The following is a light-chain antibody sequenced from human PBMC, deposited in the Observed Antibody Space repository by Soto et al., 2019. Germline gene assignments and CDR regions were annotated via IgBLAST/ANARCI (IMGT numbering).Light chain of an antibody. Sequence: EIVMTQSPATLSVSPGERATLSCRASQSVSSNLAWYQQKPGQAPRLLIYGASTRVTGIPARFSGSGSGTEFTLTISSLQSEDFAVYYCQQYNNWPMYTFGQGTQLEIK. CDR3: QQYNNWPMYT. V-gene: IGKV3D-15*01. CDR2: GAS. CDR1: QSVSSN. J-gene: IGKJ2*01.